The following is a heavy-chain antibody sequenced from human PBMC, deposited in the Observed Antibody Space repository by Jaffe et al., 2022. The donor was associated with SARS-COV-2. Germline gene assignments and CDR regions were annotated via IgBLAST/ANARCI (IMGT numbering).Heavy chain of an antibody. CDR1: GFNVSTNY. V-gene: IGHV3-53*02. J-gene: IGHJ3*02. D-gene: IGHD3-22*01. CDR3: AREVIVAVGADAFDI. CDR2: IYRGGDT. Sequence: VQLVETGGGLIQPGGSLRLSCAASGFNVSTNYMTWVRQAPGKGLEWVSIIYRGGDTYYADSVKGRFTISRDNSRNTVYLQMNSLRAEDTAVYHCAREVIVAVGADAFDIWGQGTMVTVSS.